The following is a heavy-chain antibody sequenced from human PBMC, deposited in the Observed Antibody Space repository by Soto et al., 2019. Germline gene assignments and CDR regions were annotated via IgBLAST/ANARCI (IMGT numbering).Heavy chain of an antibody. CDR2: ISSSGTAT. J-gene: IGHJ5*02. Sequence: QVQLVESGGGLVRPGGSLRLSCAASGFTFRDYDMSWIRQAPGKGLEWVSCISSSGTATYYADSVKGRFTISRDNAKNSLYVEMYSLRVEDTAVYYCARKVPRAARPNHWGQGTLVTVSS. D-gene: IGHD6-6*01. V-gene: IGHV3-11*01. CDR3: ARKVPRAARPNH. CDR1: GFTFRDYD.